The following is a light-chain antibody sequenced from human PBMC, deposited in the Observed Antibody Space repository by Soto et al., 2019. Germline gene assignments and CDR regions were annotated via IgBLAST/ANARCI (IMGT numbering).Light chain of an antibody. CDR3: FSYAGDSTWV. CDR1: RSDVGSYNS. V-gene: IGLV2-23*02. J-gene: IGLJ3*02. CDR2: EVT. Sequence: QSALTQPASVSGSPGESITISCTVTRSDVGSYNSIAWYQQHPGKPPRVMIFEVTKRPSGISNRFSGSKSGGTASLTISGLQAEDEADYFCFSYAGDSTWVVGGGTQLTVL.